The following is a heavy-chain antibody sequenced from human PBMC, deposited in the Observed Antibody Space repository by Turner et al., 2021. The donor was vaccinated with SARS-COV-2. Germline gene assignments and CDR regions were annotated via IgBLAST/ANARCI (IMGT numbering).Heavy chain of an antibody. Sequence: QVQLVESGGGGVQPGRSLRLSCAASGFTFSSYGMHWVRQAPGKGLVWVAVISYDGSNKYYADSVKGRFTISRDNSKNTLYLQMNSLRAEDTAVYYCAKQLGLYSNPMYYFDYWGQGTLVTVSS. CDR2: ISYDGSNK. J-gene: IGHJ4*02. CDR1: GFTFSSYG. V-gene: IGHV3-30*18. CDR3: AKQLGLYSNPMYYFDY. D-gene: IGHD4-4*01.